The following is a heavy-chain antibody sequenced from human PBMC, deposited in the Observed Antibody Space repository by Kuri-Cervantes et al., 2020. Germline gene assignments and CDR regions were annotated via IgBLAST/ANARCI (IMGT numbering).Heavy chain of an antibody. CDR2: ISSSGSTI. CDR1: GFTFSDYY. D-gene: IGHD4-23*01. Sequence: GESLKISCAASGFTFSDYYMSWIRQAPGKGLEWVSYISSSGSTIYYADSVKGRLTISRDNAKNSLYLQMNSLRAEDTAVYYCAREYGDYSCIDYWGQGTLVTVSS. J-gene: IGHJ4*02. V-gene: IGHV3-11*01. CDR3: AREYGDYSCIDY.